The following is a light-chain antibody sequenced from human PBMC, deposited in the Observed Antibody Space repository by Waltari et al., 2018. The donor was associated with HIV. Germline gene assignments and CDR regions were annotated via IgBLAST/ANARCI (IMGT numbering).Light chain of an antibody. Sequence: IRPTQSPSSFSAPTGGGAPITCRASQGISSYLAWYQQKPVKAPKLLICVVSTLQSGVPSRFSGSGSGTDFTLTISCLQSEDFATYYCQEDYNDPRTFGGGTKVEIK. CDR2: VVS. J-gene: IGKJ4*01. CDR3: QEDYNDPRT. V-gene: IGKV1-8*01. CDR1: QGISSY.